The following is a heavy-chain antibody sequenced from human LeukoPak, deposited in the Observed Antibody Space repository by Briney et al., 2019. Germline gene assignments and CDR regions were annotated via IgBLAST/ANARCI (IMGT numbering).Heavy chain of an antibody. CDR2: TYYRSKWYN. V-gene: IGHV6-1*01. J-gene: IGHJ4*02. CDR1: GDSVSSNSAA. CDR3: ATSSAAGTYSSFDY. D-gene: IGHD6-13*01. Sequence: ASQTLSLTCAISGDSVSSNSAAWNWIRQSPSRGLEWLGRTYYRSKWYNDYAVSVKSRITIIPDTSKNQFSLQLNSVTPEDTAVYYCATSSAAGTYSSFDYWGQGTLVTVSS.